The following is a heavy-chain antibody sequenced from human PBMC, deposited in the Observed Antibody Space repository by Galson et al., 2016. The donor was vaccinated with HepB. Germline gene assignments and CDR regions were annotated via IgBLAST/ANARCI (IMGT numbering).Heavy chain of an antibody. CDR1: GYSLSELS. J-gene: IGHJ4*02. D-gene: IGHD2-21*02. V-gene: IGHV1-24*01. CDR2: FDPEHAET. Sequence: SVKVSCKVSGYSLSELSMHWVRQAPGKGLEWMASFDPEHAETIYAQNFQGRVTMNVDSSIDTAYMELSSLRSVDTAVYYCASGVATSTLEYWGQGTLVTVSS. CDR3: ASGVATSTLEY.